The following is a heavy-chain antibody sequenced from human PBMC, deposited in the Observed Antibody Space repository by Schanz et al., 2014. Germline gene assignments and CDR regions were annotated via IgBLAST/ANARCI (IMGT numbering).Heavy chain of an antibody. J-gene: IGHJ4*02. CDR2: VTWDGGYT. Sequence: VQLVESGGGLVQPGGSLRLSCAGSGFTFDDYTMHWVRQPPGKGLEWVSLVTWDGGYTYYADSVKGRFTISRDNAKSTVYLQMNSLGVEDMAVYYCARKTDSSGTGDYWGQGTLVTVSS. D-gene: IGHD6-19*01. CDR3: ARKTDSSGTGDY. V-gene: IGHV3-43*01. CDR1: GFTFDDYT.